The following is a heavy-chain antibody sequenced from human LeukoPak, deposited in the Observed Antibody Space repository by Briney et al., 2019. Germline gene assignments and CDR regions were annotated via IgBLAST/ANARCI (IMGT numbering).Heavy chain of an antibody. CDR3: ARPRRAYCGGDCLGGWYYFDY. CDR2: IYPGDSDT. V-gene: IGHV5-51*01. Sequence: GESLKISCKGSGYSFTSYWIGWVRQMPGKGLEWMGIIYPGDSDTRYSPSFQGQVTISADKSISTAYLQWSSLKASDTAMYYCARPRRAYCGGDCLGGWYYFDYWGQGTLVTVSS. CDR1: GYSFTSYW. D-gene: IGHD2-21*02. J-gene: IGHJ4*02.